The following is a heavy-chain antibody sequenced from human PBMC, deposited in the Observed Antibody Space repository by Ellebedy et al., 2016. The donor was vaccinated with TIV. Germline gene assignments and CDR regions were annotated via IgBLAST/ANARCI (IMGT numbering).Heavy chain of an antibody. CDR3: ASGGYSYVKAFDI. V-gene: IGHV1-69*13. CDR2: IIPIFGTA. Sequence: ASVKVSCKASGYTFTGYYMHWVRQAPGQGLEWMGGIIPIFGTANYAQKFQGRVTITADESTSTAYMELSSLRSEDTAVYYCASGGYSYVKAFDIWGQGTMVTVSS. CDR1: GYTFTGYY. D-gene: IGHD5-18*01. J-gene: IGHJ3*02.